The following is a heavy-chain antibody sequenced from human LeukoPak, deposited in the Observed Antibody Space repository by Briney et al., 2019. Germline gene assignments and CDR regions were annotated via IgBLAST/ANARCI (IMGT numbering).Heavy chain of an antibody. V-gene: IGHV3-53*01. D-gene: IGHD5-18*01. Sequence: GGSLRLSCAASGFTVSSNYMSWVRQAPGKGLEWVSVTYSNGRTYYADSVKGRFTISRDISKNTLYLQMNSLRAEDTAVYYCASRRGYSYGYSFSGDYWGQGTLVTVSS. CDR1: GFTVSSNY. J-gene: IGHJ4*02. CDR3: ASRRGYSYGYSFSGDY. CDR2: TYSNGRT.